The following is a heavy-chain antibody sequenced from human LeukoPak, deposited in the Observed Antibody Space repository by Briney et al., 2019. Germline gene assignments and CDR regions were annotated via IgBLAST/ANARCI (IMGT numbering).Heavy chain of an antibody. J-gene: IGHJ4*02. V-gene: IGHV3-48*03. CDR2: IGSSGSAI. CDR1: GFTFSSYE. CDR3: ARAFWSGPNLYYFDY. D-gene: IGHD3-3*01. Sequence: GGSLRLSCVASGFTFSSYEMNWVRQAPGKGLEWVPYIGSSGSAISYAESVKGRFTISRDNAKNSLYLQVNSLRAEDAAVYYCARAFWSGPNLYYFDYWGQGTPVTVSS.